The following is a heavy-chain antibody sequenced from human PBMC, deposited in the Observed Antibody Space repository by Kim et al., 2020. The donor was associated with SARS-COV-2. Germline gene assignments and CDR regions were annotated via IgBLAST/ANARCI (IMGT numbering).Heavy chain of an antibody. CDR3: SRDTFGPEDS. J-gene: IGHJ5*01. V-gene: IGHV3-74*01. D-gene: IGHD3-3*01. Sequence: YADSVKGRFTISKDRAKNMLFLHMNSLTVEDTAVYFCSRDTFGPEDSWGQGTLVTVSS.